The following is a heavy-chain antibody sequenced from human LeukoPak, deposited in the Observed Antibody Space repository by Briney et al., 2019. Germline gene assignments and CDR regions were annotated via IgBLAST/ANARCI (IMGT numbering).Heavy chain of an antibody. CDR1: GYTFTSYY. V-gene: IGHV1-46*01. J-gene: IGHJ4*02. D-gene: IGHD2-8*02. CDR2: INPSGGST. CDR3: ARDSVMGGVYDY. Sequence: ASVTVSCKASGYTFTSYYMHWVRQAPGQGLEWMGIINPSGGSTSYAQKFQGRVTMTRDVSTSTVYMVLSSLRSEDTAVFYCARDSVMGGVYDYWGQGTLVTVSS.